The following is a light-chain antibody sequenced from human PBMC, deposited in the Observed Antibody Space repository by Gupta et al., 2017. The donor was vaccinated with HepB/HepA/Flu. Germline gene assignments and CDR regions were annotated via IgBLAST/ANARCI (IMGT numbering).Light chain of an antibody. J-gene: IGLJ2*01. CDR1: SSNIGRTN. CDR3: AAWDDSLKDVL. V-gene: IGLV1-44*01. Sequence: QSVLSQPPSASGTPGQRVTIPCSGSSSNIGRTNVNWYQQLPGTAPKLLIYYNDQRPSGVPDRFSAAKSGTSAALVISGLQSEDDADYFCAAWDDSLKDVLFGGGTKLTVL. CDR2: YND.